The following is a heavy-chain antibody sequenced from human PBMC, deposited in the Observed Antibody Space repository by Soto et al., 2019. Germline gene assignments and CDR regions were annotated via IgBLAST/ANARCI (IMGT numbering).Heavy chain of an antibody. CDR1: GFTFSSCA. J-gene: IGHJ4*02. Sequence: HPGGSLRLSCAASGFTFSSCAMHWVRQAPGKGLDWVAVISYDGSNKYYADSVKGRFTISRDNSKNTLYLQMISLRAEDTAVYYCARDFGSLGATIDYWGQGTLVTVSS. CDR2: ISYDGSNK. D-gene: IGHD1-26*01. CDR3: ARDFGSLGATIDY. V-gene: IGHV3-30-3*01.